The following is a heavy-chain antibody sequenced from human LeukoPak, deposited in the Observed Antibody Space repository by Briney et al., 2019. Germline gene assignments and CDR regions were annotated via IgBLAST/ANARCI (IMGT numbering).Heavy chain of an antibody. J-gene: IGHJ3*02. CDR1: GYTFTSYY. CDR2: INPSGGST. D-gene: IGHD2-2*01. CDR3: ARDIVVVPAAMYAFDI. V-gene: IGHV1-46*01. Sequence: RASVKVSCKASGYTFTSYYMHWVRQAPGQGLEWMGIINPSGGSTSYAQKFQGRVTMTRDTSTSTVYMELSSLRSEDTAVYYCARDIVVVPAAMYAFDIWGQGTMVTVSS.